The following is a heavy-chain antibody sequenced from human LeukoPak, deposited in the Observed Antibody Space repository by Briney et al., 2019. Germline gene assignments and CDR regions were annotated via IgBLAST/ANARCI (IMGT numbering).Heavy chain of an antibody. J-gene: IGHJ4*02. CDR1: GFSFGDYA. V-gene: IGHV3-49*04. CDR2: IRSKLYGGTT. D-gene: IGHD6-13*01. Sequence: PGGSLRLSCTASGFSFGDYAMSWVRQAPGKGLEWVGFIRSKLYGGTTQYAASVKGRFTISRDDSKSIAYLQMNSLKTEDTAVYYCTRLFSESSSWALDYWGQGSLVTVSS. CDR3: TRLFSESSSWALDY.